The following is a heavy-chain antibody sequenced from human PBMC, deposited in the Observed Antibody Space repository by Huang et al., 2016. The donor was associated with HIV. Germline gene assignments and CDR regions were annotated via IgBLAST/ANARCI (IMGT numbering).Heavy chain of an antibody. CDR2: RSNDGSSR. CDR1: GFSFAKYA. V-gene: IGHV3-30-3*01. D-gene: IGHD5-12*01. Sequence: QVQLVESGGGVVQPGGSLRLSCAASGFSFAKYAMHWVRQAPGKRLEWVTFRSNDGSSRYYADSVKGRFTISRDNFKNALYLQMNRLRGDDTAVYYCTREYTVAGAFDLWGQGTMVTVSS. CDR3: TREYTVAGAFDL. J-gene: IGHJ3*01.